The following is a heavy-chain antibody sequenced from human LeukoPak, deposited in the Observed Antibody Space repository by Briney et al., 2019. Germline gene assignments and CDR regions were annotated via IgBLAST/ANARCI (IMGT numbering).Heavy chain of an antibody. CDR3: ARGYCSGDCFTLFDY. D-gene: IGHD2-21*02. CDR2: INPNSGGT. J-gene: IGHJ4*02. Sequence: ASVKVSCKASGYTFTSYGISWVRQAPGQGLEWMGWINPNSGGTNYAQKFQGRVTMTRDTSISTAYMELSSLRSDDTAVYYCARGYCSGDCFTLFDYWGQGTLVTVSS. V-gene: IGHV1-2*02. CDR1: GYTFTSYG.